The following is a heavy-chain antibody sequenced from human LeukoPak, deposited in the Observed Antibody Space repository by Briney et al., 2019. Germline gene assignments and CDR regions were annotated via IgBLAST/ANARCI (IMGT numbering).Heavy chain of an antibody. V-gene: IGHV4-31*03. CDR3: AKDRIPYYYDSSGAHFDY. Sequence: SETLSLTCTVSGGSISSGGYYWSWIRQHPGKGLEWIGYIYYSGSTYYNPSLKSRVTISVDRSKNQFSLKLSSVTAADTAVYYCAKDRIPYYYDSSGAHFDYWGQGTLVTVSS. CDR1: GGSISSGGYY. CDR2: IYYSGST. D-gene: IGHD3-22*01. J-gene: IGHJ4*02.